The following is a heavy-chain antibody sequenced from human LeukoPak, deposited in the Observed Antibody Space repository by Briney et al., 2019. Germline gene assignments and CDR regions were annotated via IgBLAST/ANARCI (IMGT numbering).Heavy chain of an antibody. CDR2: IIPIFGTA. J-gene: IGHJ5*02. Sequence: ASVKVSCKASGGTFSSYAISWVRQAPGQGLEWMGGIIPIFGTANYAQKFQGRVTITADESTSTAYMELSSLRSEDTAVYYCARDKVTGTRSFDPWGQGTLVTVSS. V-gene: IGHV1-69*13. CDR3: ARDKVTGTRSFDP. D-gene: IGHD1-20*01. CDR1: GGTFSSYA.